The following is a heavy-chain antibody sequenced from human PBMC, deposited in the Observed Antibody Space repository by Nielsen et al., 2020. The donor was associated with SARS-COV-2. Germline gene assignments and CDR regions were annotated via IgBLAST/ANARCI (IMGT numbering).Heavy chain of an antibody. Sequence: LSLTCGGSGFTFADYTMHWLRQVPGKGMEWVSLINWDGYSTFYADSVKGRFTMSRDNSRDSVYLQMDSLRAEDTAVYYCASVAYDILTGYYLYWGQGTLVTVSS. CDR3: ASVAYDILTGYYLY. V-gene: IGHV3-43*01. D-gene: IGHD3-9*01. CDR1: GFTFADYT. J-gene: IGHJ4*02. CDR2: INWDGYST.